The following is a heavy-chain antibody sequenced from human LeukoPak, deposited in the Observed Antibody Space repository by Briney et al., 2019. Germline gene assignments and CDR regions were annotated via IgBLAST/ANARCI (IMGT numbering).Heavy chain of an antibody. CDR2: IKQDGSEK. V-gene: IGHV3-7*01. Sequence: GGSLTLSCAASSFSISSYWMSWVRQAPGKGLEWVANIKQDGSEKYYVDSVKGRFTISRDNAKNSLYLQMNSLRAEDTAVYYCARLRGYCYPWGQGTLVTVSS. J-gene: IGHJ5*02. CDR3: ARLRGYCYP. CDR1: SFSISSYW. D-gene: IGHD2-15*01.